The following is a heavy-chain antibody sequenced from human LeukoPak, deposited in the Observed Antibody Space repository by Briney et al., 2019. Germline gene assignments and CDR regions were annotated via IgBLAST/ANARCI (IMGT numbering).Heavy chain of an antibody. CDR3: AKDMGSSLFLAYYMDV. CDR1: GFTFDDYA. D-gene: IGHD2-2*01. J-gene: IGHJ6*03. V-gene: IGHV3-9*01. CDR2: ISWNSGSI. Sequence: GGSLRLSCAASGFTFDDYAMHWVRQAPGKGLEWVSGISWNSGSIGYADSVKGRFTISRDNAKNSLYLQMNSLRAEDTALYYCAKDMGSSLFLAYYMDVWGKGTTVTISS.